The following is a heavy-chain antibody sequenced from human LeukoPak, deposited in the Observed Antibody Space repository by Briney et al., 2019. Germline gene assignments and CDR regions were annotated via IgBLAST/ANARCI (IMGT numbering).Heavy chain of an antibody. D-gene: IGHD3-22*01. J-gene: IGHJ4*02. Sequence: PGGSLRLSCAASGFTFSNYEMNWVRQAPGKGLEWVSYISSSGSTIYYADSVKGRFTISRDNAMNSLYLQMNSLRAEDTAVYYCARGYYDIGGPPRYWGQGTLVTVSS. CDR1: GFTFSNYE. V-gene: IGHV3-48*03. CDR2: ISSSGSTI. CDR3: ARGYYDIGGPPRY.